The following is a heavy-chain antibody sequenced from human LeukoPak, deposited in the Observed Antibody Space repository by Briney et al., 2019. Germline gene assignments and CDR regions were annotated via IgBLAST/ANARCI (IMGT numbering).Heavy chain of an antibody. V-gene: IGHV4-59*01. Sequence: PSETLSLTCTVSGGSISSYYWSWIRQPPGKGLEWIGYIYYSGSTNYNPSLKSRVTISVDTSKNQFSLKLSSVTAADTAVYYCARKNPAYCGGDCYSYAFDIWGQGTMVTVSP. D-gene: IGHD2-21*01. CDR1: GGSISSYY. J-gene: IGHJ3*02. CDR2: IYYSGST. CDR3: ARKNPAYCGGDCYSYAFDI.